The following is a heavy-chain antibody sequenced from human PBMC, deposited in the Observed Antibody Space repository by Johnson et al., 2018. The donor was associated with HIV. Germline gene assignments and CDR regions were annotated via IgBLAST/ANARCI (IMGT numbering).Heavy chain of an antibody. CDR2: IWYDGSNN. D-gene: IGHD5-12*01. V-gene: IGHV3-33*03. CDR3: TTVWYSGYDLPNAFDI. Sequence: QVQLVESGEGVVQPGRSLRLSCAASGFTFSNYAMHWVRQAPGKGLEWVAVIWYDGSNNYSADSVQGRFTISRDNAQNSLYLQMNSLKTEDTAVYYCTTVWYSGYDLPNAFDIWGQGTMVTVSS. CDR1: GFTFSNYA. J-gene: IGHJ3*02.